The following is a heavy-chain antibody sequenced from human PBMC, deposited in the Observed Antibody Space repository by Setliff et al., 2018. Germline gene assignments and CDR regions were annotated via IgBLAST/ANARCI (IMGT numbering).Heavy chain of an antibody. Sequence: SETLSLTCTVSGGSMIGGHYYWSWIRQLPGKGLEWIAYIYYSGNTYYNPSLKSRVTISVDTSKNQFSLKINSVTAADTAVYYCARAISSGSYWGTRPHYSDSWGQGAQVTVSS. V-gene: IGHV4-31*03. J-gene: IGHJ4*02. CDR2: IYYSGNT. CDR3: ARAISSGSYWGTRPHYSDS. CDR1: GGSMIGGHYY. D-gene: IGHD3-22*01.